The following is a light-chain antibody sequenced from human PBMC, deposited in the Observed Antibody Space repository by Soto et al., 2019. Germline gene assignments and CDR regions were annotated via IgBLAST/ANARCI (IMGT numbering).Light chain of an antibody. Sequence: HAPPTVSVSPGEGVTLSCRASQTISNDLAWYQQKPGQAPRLLIYGASTRATGVPARFSGGGSGTEFTLTISSLQSEDFAFYYCQQNNKWPPVTFGGGTKVDIK. J-gene: IGKJ4*01. V-gene: IGKV3-15*01. CDR1: QTISND. CDR3: QQNNKWPPVT. CDR2: GAS.